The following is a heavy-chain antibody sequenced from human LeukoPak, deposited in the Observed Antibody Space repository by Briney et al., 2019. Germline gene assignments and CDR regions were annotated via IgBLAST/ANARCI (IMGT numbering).Heavy chain of an antibody. J-gene: IGHJ3*02. CDR3: AKDWVYDSSGVDLSGAFDI. CDR2: ISSSSSYI. Sequence: PGGSLRLSCAASGFTFSSYSMNWVRQAPGKGLEWVSSISSSSSYIYYADSVKGRFTISRDNAKNSLYLQMNSLRGEDTAVYYCAKDWVYDSSGVDLSGAFDIWGQGTMVTVSS. CDR1: GFTFSSYS. V-gene: IGHV3-21*01. D-gene: IGHD3-22*01.